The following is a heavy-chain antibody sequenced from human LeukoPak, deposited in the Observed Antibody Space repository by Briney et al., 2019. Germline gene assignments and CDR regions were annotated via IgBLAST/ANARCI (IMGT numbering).Heavy chain of an antibody. CDR3: ARDNYDTGGYYFD. CDR1: GFTFSSYE. Sequence: GGSLRLSCAASGFTFSSYEMNWVRQAPGKGLDWVSYISSGGDTTYYADSVKGRFTISRDNAKNSLYLQMNSLRAEDTAVYYCARDNYDTGGYYFDWGQGTLVTVSS. D-gene: IGHD3-22*01. CDR2: ISSGGDTT. V-gene: IGHV3-48*03. J-gene: IGHJ4*02.